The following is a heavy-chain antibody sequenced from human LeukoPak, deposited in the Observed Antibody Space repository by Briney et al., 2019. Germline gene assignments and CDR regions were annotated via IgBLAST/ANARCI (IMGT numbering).Heavy chain of an antibody. V-gene: IGHV3-30*02. CDR1: GFTLSSYG. Sequence: GGSLRLSCAASGFTLSSYGIHWVRQAPGKGLEWVAFIQYDGSNKYYADSVRGRFTISRDNSQNTLYLQMNSLTADDTAFYYCARGGYSSSWGDFDYWGQGTLVTVSS. CDR2: IQYDGSNK. CDR3: ARGGYSSSWGDFDY. J-gene: IGHJ4*02. D-gene: IGHD6-19*01.